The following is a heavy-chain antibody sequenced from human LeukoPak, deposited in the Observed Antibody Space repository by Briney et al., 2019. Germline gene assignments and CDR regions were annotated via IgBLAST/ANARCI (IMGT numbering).Heavy chain of an antibody. V-gene: IGHV1-69*05. Sequence: VASVKVSCKASGGTFNSYAISWVRQAPGQGLEWMGGIMPLFGTANYAQEFQGRVTFTTDESASTAYMEVSSLRSEDTAVYYCARAGPHCSSTSCYTYYYYYYMDVWGKGTTVTVSS. D-gene: IGHD2-2*02. CDR2: IMPLFGTA. CDR3: ARAGPHCSSTSCYTYYYYYYMDV. J-gene: IGHJ6*03. CDR1: GGTFNSYA.